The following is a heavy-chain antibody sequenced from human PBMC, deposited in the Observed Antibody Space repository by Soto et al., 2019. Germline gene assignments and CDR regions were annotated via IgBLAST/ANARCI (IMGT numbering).Heavy chain of an antibody. CDR1: GGSISSGGYY. J-gene: IGHJ4*02. Sequence: QVQLQESGPGLVKPSQTLSLTCTVSGGSISSGGYYWSWIRQHPGKGLEWIGYIYYSGSTYYNPSLKSRVTISVDTSKNQFSLKLSSVTAADTAVYYCARHLRDWNYVPYYFDYWGQGTLVTVSS. D-gene: IGHD1-7*01. V-gene: IGHV4-31*03. CDR3: ARHLRDWNYVPYYFDY. CDR2: IYYSGST.